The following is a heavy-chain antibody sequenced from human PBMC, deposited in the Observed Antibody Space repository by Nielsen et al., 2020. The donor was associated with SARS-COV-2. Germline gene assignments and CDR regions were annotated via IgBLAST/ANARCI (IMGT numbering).Heavy chain of an antibody. CDR2: IWYDGSNK. Sequence: GGSLRLSCAASGFTFNIYTMHWVRQAPGKGLEWVAVIWYDGSNKYYADSVKGRFTISRDNSKNTLYLQMNSLRAEDTAVYYCARDGGFGELPGYWGQGTLVTVSS. CDR3: ARDGGFGELPGY. CDR1: GFTFNIYT. D-gene: IGHD3-10*01. J-gene: IGHJ4*02. V-gene: IGHV3-33*08.